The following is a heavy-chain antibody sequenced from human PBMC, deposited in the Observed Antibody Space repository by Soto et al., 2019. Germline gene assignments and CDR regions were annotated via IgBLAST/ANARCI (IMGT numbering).Heavy chain of an antibody. V-gene: IGHV3-33*01. D-gene: IGHD5-18*01. Sequence: GGSLRLSCAASGFTFSSYGMHWVRQAPGKGLEWVAVIWYDGSNKYYADSVKGRFTISRDNSKNTLYLQMNSLRAEDTAVYYCAREAIGYSYGYSPTFGYWGQGTLVTVSS. CDR3: AREAIGYSYGYSPTFGY. J-gene: IGHJ4*02. CDR1: GFTFSSYG. CDR2: IWYDGSNK.